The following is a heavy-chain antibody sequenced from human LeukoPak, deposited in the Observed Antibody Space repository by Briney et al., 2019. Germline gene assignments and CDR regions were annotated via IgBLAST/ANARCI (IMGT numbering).Heavy chain of an antibody. CDR3: ARLYGSGSGIDY. CDR1: GGSISSGSYY. Sequence: PSQTLSLTCTVSGGSISSGSYYWSWIRQPAGKGLEWIGRIYTSGITNYNPSLKSRVTISVDMAKNQFSLKLSSVTAADTAVYYCARLYGSGSGIDYWGQGTLVTVSS. D-gene: IGHD3-10*01. J-gene: IGHJ4*02. CDR2: IYTSGIT. V-gene: IGHV4-61*02.